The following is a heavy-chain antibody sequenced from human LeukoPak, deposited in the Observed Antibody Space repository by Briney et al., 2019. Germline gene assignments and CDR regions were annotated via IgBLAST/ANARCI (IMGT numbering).Heavy chain of an antibody. D-gene: IGHD3-22*01. CDR3: ARDPHSSGYYPFDF. J-gene: IGHJ4*02. CDR1: GGSISSYY. V-gene: IGHV4-59*01. CDR2: IYYSGST. Sequence: ASETLSLTCTVSGGSISSYYWSWIRQPPGKGLEWIGYIYYSGSTNYNPSLKSRVTISVDTSKNQFSLKLSSVTAADTAVYYCARDPHSSGYYPFDFWGQGTLVTVSS.